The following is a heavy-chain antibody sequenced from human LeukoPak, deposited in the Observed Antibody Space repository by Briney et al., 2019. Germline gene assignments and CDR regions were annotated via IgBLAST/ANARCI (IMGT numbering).Heavy chain of an antibody. Sequence: SETLSLTCTVSGGSISSGSYYWSWIRQPAGKGLEWIGRIYTSGSTNYNPSLKSRVTISVDTSKNQFSLKLSSVTAADTAVYYCARDVGSSGWYRGYFDYWGQGTLVTVSS. CDR3: ARDVGSSGWYRGYFDY. D-gene: IGHD6-19*01. CDR1: GGSISSGSYY. V-gene: IGHV4-61*02. J-gene: IGHJ4*02. CDR2: IYTSGST.